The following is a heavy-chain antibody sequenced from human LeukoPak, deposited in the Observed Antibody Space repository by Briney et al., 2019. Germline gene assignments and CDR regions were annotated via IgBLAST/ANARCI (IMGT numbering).Heavy chain of an antibody. D-gene: IGHD3-10*01. J-gene: IGHJ4*02. V-gene: IGHV4-34*01. Sequence: SETLSLTCAVYGGSFSGYYWSWIRQPPGKGLEWIGEIYYSGSTNYNPSLKSRVTISVDTSKNQFSLKLSSVTAADTAVYYCARNYYGSGSYYSFDYWGQGTLVTVSS. CDR3: ARNYYGSGSYYSFDY. CDR2: IYYSGST. CDR1: GGSFSGYY.